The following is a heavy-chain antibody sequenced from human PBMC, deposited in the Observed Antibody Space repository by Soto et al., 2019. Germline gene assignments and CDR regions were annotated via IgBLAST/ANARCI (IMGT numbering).Heavy chain of an antibody. CDR2: IIPIFGTA. Sequence: QVQLVQSGAEVKKPGSSVKVSCKASGGTFSSYAISWVRQAPGQGLEWMGGIIPIFGTANYAQKFQGRVTITTDESTSTAYMELSSLRSEDTAVYYCAGGLTYYYDSSGYYGDAFDIWGQGTMVTVSS. J-gene: IGHJ3*02. D-gene: IGHD3-22*01. CDR3: AGGLTYYYDSSGYYGDAFDI. V-gene: IGHV1-69*01. CDR1: GGTFSSYA.